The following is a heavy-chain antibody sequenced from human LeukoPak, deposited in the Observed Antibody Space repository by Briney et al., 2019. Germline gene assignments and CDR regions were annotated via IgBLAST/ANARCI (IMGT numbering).Heavy chain of an antibody. CDR2: IYTSGST. CDR1: GGSFSGYY. V-gene: IGHV4-59*10. J-gene: IGHJ6*02. CDR3: ARHVNYYYGMDV. Sequence: SETLSLTCAVYGGSFSGYYWSWIRQPAGKGLEWIGRIYTSGSTNYNPSLKSRVTMSVDTSKNQFSLKLSSVTAADTAVYYCARHVNYYYGMDVWGQGTTVTVSS.